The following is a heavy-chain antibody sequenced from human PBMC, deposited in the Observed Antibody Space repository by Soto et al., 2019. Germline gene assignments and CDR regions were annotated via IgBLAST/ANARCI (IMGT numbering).Heavy chain of an antibody. D-gene: IGHD6-19*01. J-gene: IGHJ5*02. Sequence: SQTLSLTCAISGDSFSTNSAAWNWIRQSPSRGLEWLGRTYYRSKWYNDYALSVKSRITIIPDTSKNQFSLQLNSVTPEDTAVYYCARVVYSSGWYWFDPWGLGTLVTVSS. CDR3: ARVVYSSGWYWFDP. CDR1: GDSFSTNSAA. V-gene: IGHV6-1*01. CDR2: TYYRSKWYN.